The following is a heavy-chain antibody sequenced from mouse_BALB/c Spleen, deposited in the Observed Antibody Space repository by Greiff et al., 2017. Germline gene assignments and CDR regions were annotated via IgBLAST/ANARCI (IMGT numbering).Heavy chain of an antibody. V-gene: IGHV5-17*02. CDR3: AREAGRRFDY. CDR1: GFTFSSFG. J-gene: IGHJ2*01. D-gene: IGHD2-12*01. Sequence: EVQGVESGGGLVQPGGSRKLSCAASGFTFSSFGMHWVRQAPEKGLEWVAYISSGSSTIYYADIVKGRFTISRDNPKNTLFLQMTSLRSEDTAMYYCAREAGRRFDYWGQGTTLTVSS. CDR2: ISSGSSTI.